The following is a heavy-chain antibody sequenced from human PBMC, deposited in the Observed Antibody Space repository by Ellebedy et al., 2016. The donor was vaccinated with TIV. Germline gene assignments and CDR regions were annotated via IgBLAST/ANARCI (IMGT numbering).Heavy chain of an antibody. CDR3: GGRYMMIDVFDI. Sequence: SETLSLXXTVSGGSISSSHYYWGWIRQSQGKGLEWIGSIYYSGSTYYNPSLKSRVTISVDTSKNQLSLRLRSVTAADTAVYHCGGRYMMIDVFDIWGQGTRVTVSS. CDR1: GGSISSSHYY. V-gene: IGHV4-39*01. CDR2: IYYSGST. D-gene: IGHD5-24*01. J-gene: IGHJ3*02.